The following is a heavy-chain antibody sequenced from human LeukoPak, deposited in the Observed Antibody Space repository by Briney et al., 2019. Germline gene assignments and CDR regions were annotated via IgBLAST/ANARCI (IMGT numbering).Heavy chain of an antibody. CDR2: IRYDGSNK. V-gene: IGHV3-30*02. J-gene: IGHJ4*02. Sequence: PGGSLRLSCAASGFTFSSYGMHWVRQAPGKGLEWVAFIRYDGSNKYYADSVKGRFTISRDNAKNSLYLQMNSLRAEDTAVYFCAREGGNDFDYWGQGTLVTVSS. CDR1: GFTFSSYG. D-gene: IGHD4-23*01. CDR3: AREGGNDFDY.